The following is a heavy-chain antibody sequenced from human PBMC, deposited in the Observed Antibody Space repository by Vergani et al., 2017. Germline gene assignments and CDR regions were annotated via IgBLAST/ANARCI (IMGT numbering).Heavy chain of an antibody. CDR2: IYTSGST. CDR1: GGPISSGSYY. Sequence: QVQLQESGPGLVKPSETLSLICTVSGGPISSGSYYWGWIRQPAGKGLEWIGRIYTSGSTNYNPSLRSRVTISVDTSKDQFSLKLRSVTGADTAVYYCARDTLGFVDYWGQGTLVTVSS. V-gene: IGHV4-61*02. D-gene: IGHD3-10*01. CDR3: ARDTLGFVDY. J-gene: IGHJ4*02.